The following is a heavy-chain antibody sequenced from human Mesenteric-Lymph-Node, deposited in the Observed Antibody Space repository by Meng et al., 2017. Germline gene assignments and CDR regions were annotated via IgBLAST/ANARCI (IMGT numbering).Heavy chain of an antibody. CDR1: GFSLSTSGMC. V-gene: IGHV2-70*01. CDR2: IDWDDDK. D-gene: IGHD4-17*01. J-gene: IGHJ6*02. CDR3: ARTSTTVHLPYYYYYGMDV. Sequence: SGPTLVKPTQTLTLTCTFSGFSLSTSGMCVSWIRQPPGKALEWLALIDWDDDKYYSTSLKTRLTISKDTSKNQVVLTMTNMDPVDTATYYCARTSTTVHLPYYYYYGMDVWGQGTMVTVSS.